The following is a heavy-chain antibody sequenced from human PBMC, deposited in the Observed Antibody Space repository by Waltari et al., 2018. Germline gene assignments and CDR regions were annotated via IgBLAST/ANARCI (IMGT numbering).Heavy chain of an antibody. CDR3: ARGNILGSAWYQRKGSFDS. J-gene: IGHJ4*01. Sequence: QVHLQQWGAGLLKPSETLSLTCAVSGGSFTDFYWSWIRQSPTKGLEWMGEINRSGSTNYSPSRKSRVTMPVDTSKNQFSLNLSSITAADTAVYYCARGNILGSAWYQRKGSFDSWGQGTLVAVSS. V-gene: IGHV4-34*02. CDR2: INRSGST. CDR1: GGSFTDFY. D-gene: IGHD6-19*01.